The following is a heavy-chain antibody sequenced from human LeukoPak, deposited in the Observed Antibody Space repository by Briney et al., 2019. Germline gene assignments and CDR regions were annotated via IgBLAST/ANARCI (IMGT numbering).Heavy chain of an antibody. D-gene: IGHD6-13*01. CDR2: ISWSSGST. Sequence: GRSLRLSCAASEFRFDDYAMHWVRHAPGKGLEWVSGISWSSGSTAYADSVKGRFTISRDNANNSLSLLMNSLRVEDTALYYCAKWNRQPLVKGWFDTWGQGALVIVSS. J-gene: IGHJ5*02. V-gene: IGHV3-9*01. CDR1: EFRFDDYA. CDR3: AKWNRQPLVKGWFDT.